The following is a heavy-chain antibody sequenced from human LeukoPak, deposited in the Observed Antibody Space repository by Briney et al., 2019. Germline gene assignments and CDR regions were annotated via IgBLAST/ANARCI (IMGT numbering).Heavy chain of an antibody. CDR3: ARGDIVLMMYGKGRRNYYGMDV. Sequence: PGGSLRLSCAASGFTFSSYSMNWVRQAPGKGLEWVSYISSSSSTIYYADSVKGRFTISRDNAKSSLYLQMYSLRDEDTAVYYCARGDIVLMMYGKGRRNYYGMDVWGQGTTVTVSS. CDR2: ISSSSSTI. J-gene: IGHJ6*02. CDR1: GFTFSSYS. D-gene: IGHD2-8*01. V-gene: IGHV3-48*02.